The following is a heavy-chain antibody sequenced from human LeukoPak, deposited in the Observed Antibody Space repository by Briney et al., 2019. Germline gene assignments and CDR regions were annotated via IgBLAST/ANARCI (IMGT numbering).Heavy chain of an antibody. CDR2: IYYSGST. V-gene: IGHV4-59*01. D-gene: IGHD3-3*01. Sequence: SETLSLTCAVYGGSFSGYYWSWIRQPPGKGLEWIGYIYYSGSTNYNPSLKSRVTISVDTSKNQFSLKLSSVTAADTAVYYCARDNYDFWRDRGWFDPWGQGTLVTVSS. J-gene: IGHJ5*02. CDR1: GGSFSGYY. CDR3: ARDNYDFWRDRGWFDP.